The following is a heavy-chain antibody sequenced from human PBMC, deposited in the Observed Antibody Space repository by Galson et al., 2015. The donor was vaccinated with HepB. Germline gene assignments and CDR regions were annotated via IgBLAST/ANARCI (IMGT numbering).Heavy chain of an antibody. CDR2: IYYTGST. J-gene: IGHJ3*02. D-gene: IGHD1-1*01. CDR1: GGSISLNY. CDR3: ARHRGTTDAFDI. V-gene: IGHV4-59*08. Sequence: LSLTCTVSGGSISLNYWSWVRQPPGKGLEWIGYIYYTGSTDYNPSLKSRVTISVETSKNQVSLKLSSVTAADTAVYYCARHRGTTDAFDIWGQGTMVTVSS.